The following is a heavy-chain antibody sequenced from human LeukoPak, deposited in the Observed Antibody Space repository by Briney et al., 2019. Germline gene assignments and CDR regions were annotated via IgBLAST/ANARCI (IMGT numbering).Heavy chain of an antibody. Sequence: SETLSLXCAVYGGSFSGYYWSWIRQPPGKGLEWNGEINHSGRTNYNPSLKSRVTISVDTSKNRFSLKLSSVTAADTAVYYCARATYSSSLGYWGQGTLVTVSS. V-gene: IGHV4-34*01. CDR2: INHSGRT. CDR3: ARATYSSSLGY. CDR1: GGSFSGYY. J-gene: IGHJ4*02. D-gene: IGHD6-13*01.